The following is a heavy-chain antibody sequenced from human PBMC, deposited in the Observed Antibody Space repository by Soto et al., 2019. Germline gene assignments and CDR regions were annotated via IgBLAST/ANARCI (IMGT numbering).Heavy chain of an antibody. CDR2: INHSGST. Sequence: SETLSLXCAVYGGSFSGYYWSWIRQPPGKGLEWIGEINHSGSTNYNPSLKSRVTISVDTSKNQFSLKLSSVPAADTAVYYCARGGTATVASYYSYYYGMDVWGQGTTVTVSS. V-gene: IGHV4-34*01. D-gene: IGHD1-1*01. CDR3: ARGGTATVASYYSYYYGMDV. J-gene: IGHJ6*02. CDR1: GGSFSGYY.